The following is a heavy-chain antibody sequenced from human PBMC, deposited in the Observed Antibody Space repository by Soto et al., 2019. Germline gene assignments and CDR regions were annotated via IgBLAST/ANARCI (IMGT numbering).Heavy chain of an antibody. Sequence: ASVKVSCKVSGYTLTELSMHWLRQAPGKGLEWMGGFDPEDGETIYAQKFHGRVTMTEDTSTDTAYMELSSLRSEDTAVYYCATGSTYYYGSGSYYPFDYWGQGTLVTVSS. CDR3: ATGSTYYYGSGSYYPFDY. D-gene: IGHD3-10*01. J-gene: IGHJ4*02. CDR2: FDPEDGET. CDR1: GYTLTELS. V-gene: IGHV1-24*01.